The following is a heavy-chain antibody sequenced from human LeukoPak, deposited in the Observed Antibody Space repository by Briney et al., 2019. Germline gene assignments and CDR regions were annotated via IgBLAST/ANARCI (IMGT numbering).Heavy chain of an antibody. J-gene: IGHJ4*02. CDR2: IWYDGSNK. Sequence: GGSLRLSCAASGFTFSSYGMHWVRQAPGKGLEWVAVIWYDGSNKYYADSVKGRFTISRDNSKNTLYLQMNSLRAEDTAVYYCAREISGYDDYYFDYWGQGTLVTVSS. D-gene: IGHD5-12*01. V-gene: IGHV3-33*01. CDR3: AREISGYDDYYFDY. CDR1: GFTFSSYG.